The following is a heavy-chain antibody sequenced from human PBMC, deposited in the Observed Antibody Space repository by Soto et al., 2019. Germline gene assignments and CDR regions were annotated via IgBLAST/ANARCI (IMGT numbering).Heavy chain of an antibody. CDR1: GFTFSSYS. Sequence: VGSLRLSCAASGFTFSSYSMNWVRQAPGMGLEWVSYISSSSSTIYYADSVKGRFTISRDNAKNSLYLQMNSLRDEDTAVYYCAGDMYYDFWSSYLPKPEYGMDVWGQGTTVTVSS. D-gene: IGHD3-3*01. CDR3: AGDMYYDFWSSYLPKPEYGMDV. CDR2: ISSSSSTI. J-gene: IGHJ6*02. V-gene: IGHV3-48*02.